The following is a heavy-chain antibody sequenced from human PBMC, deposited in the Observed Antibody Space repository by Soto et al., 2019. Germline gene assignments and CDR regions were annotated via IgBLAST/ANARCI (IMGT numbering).Heavy chain of an antibody. J-gene: IGHJ6*02. V-gene: IGHV1-8*01. Sequence: ASVKVSCKASGYTFTSYDINWVRQATGQGLEWMGWMNPNSGNTGYAQKFQGRVTMTRNTSISTAYMELSSLRSEDTAVYYCARVGVAVAGTDYCYGMDVWGQGTTVTVSS. CDR1: GYTFTSYD. CDR2: MNPNSGNT. CDR3: ARVGVAVAGTDYCYGMDV. D-gene: IGHD6-19*01.